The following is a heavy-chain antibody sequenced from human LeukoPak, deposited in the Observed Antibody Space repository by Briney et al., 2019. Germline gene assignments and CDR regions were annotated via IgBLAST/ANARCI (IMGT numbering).Heavy chain of an antibody. J-gene: IGHJ6*03. CDR1: GFTFSSYA. CDR3: ARDQAFSITEYYMDV. Sequence: GGSLRLSCAASGFTFSSYAMHWVRQAPGKGLEWVSYISYSGSTIYYADSVKGRFTISRDNAKNSLYLQMNSLRAEDTAVYYCARDQAFSITEYYMDVWGKGTTVTISS. D-gene: IGHD3-10*01. CDR2: ISYSGSTI. V-gene: IGHV3-48*03.